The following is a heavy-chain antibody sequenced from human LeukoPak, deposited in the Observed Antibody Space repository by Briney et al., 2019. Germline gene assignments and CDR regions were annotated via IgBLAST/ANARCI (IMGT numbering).Heavy chain of an antibody. D-gene: IGHD3-16*01. CDR1: GFTFTTYS. V-gene: IGHV3-7*01. Sequence: PGGSLRLSCAASGFTFTTYSMSWVRQAPGKGLEWVANIKEDGSVRYYVDSVKGRFTISRDNAKNSLYLRMNSLRAEDTAVYYCARDFDGVQAFDIWGQGTMVTVSS. CDR3: ARDFDGVQAFDI. CDR2: IKEDGSVR. J-gene: IGHJ3*02.